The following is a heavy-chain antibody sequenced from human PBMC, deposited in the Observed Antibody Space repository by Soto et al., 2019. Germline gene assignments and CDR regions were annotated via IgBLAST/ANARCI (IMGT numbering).Heavy chain of an antibody. Sequence: SETLSLTCTVSGGSISSGDYYWSWIRQPPGKGLERIGYIYDSGSTYYNPSLKSRVTISVDTSKNQFSLKLSAVTAADTAVYYCARGDYYEIFDYWGQGTLVTVSS. J-gene: IGHJ4*02. CDR2: IYDSGST. CDR3: ARGDYYEIFDY. CDR1: GGSISSGDYY. V-gene: IGHV4-30-4*01. D-gene: IGHD3-22*01.